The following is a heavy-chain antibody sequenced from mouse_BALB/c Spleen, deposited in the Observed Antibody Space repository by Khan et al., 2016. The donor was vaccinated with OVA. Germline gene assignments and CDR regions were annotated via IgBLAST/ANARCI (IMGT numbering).Heavy chain of an antibody. CDR2: IFPGTGTT. Sequence: QVQLKQSGAELVKPGASVKLSCKTSGYTFTSYWIQWVKQRPGQGLGWIGEIFPGTGTTYYNENFKGKATLTIDTSSTTAYMKLSSLTSEYSAFYFCARGYFGNYEFAYWGQGTLVTVSS. V-gene: IGHV1S132*01. CDR3: ARGYFGNYEFAY. J-gene: IGHJ3*01. D-gene: IGHD2-1*01. CDR1: GYTFTSYW.